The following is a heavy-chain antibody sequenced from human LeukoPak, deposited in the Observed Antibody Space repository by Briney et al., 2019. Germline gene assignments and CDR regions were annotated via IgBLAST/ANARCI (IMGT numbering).Heavy chain of an antibody. CDR1: GYTLTELS. V-gene: IGHV1-24*01. CDR3: ATAPLGYCSSTSCRPFDY. J-gene: IGHJ4*02. CDR2: FVPEDGET. D-gene: IGHD2-2*01. Sequence: ASVKVSCKVSGYTLTELSMHWVRQAPGKGLEWMGGFVPEDGETIYAQKFQGRVTMTEDTSTDTAYMELSSLRSEDTAVYYCATAPLGYCSSTSCRPFDYWGQGTLVTVSS.